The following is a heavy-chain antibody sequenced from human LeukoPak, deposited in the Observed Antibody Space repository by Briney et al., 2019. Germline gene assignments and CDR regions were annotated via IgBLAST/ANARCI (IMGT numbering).Heavy chain of an antibody. V-gene: IGHV3-64D*06. CDR3: VREGLERRTNFDY. J-gene: IGHJ4*02. Sequence: GGSLRLSCSASGFTFTSHVMHWVRQAPGKGLQYVSGISMNVQTTYYAGSVKGRFTISRDSSKNSVYLQMNSLTAEDTAVYYCVREGLERRTNFDYWGQGTLVSVSS. D-gene: IGHD1-1*01. CDR1: GFTFTSHV. CDR2: ISMNVQTT.